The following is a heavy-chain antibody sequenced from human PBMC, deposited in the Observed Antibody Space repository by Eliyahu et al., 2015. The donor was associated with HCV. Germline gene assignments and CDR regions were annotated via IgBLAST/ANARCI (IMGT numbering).Heavy chain of an antibody. CDR3: GRDLTGREDY. Sequence: EVQLVESGGGLVQPGGSLRLSCAASGFTFGNFWMHWVRQTPGMGLVWVARMDEQGTTINYADSVKGRFIISRDNAKNTLDLHMNSLTADDTAVYYCGRDLTGREDYWGPGTLVTVSS. CDR2: MDEQGTTI. J-gene: IGHJ4*02. D-gene: IGHD2-8*02. CDR1: GFTFGNFW. V-gene: IGHV3-74*01.